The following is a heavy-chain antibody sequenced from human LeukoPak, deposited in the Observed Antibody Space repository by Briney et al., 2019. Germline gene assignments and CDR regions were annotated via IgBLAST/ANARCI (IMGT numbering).Heavy chain of an antibody. D-gene: IGHD6-13*01. V-gene: IGHV3-43*02. CDR3: AKDTSSSWNYFDY. J-gene: IGHJ4*02. CDR1: GFTFDDYA. Sequence: PGGSLRLSCAASGFTFDDYAMHWVRQPPGEGLEWVSLINGDGASTYYADSVKGRFTISRDNSKNSLYLQMNSLRTEDIALYYCAKDTSSSWNYFDYWGQGILVTVSS. CDR2: INGDGAST.